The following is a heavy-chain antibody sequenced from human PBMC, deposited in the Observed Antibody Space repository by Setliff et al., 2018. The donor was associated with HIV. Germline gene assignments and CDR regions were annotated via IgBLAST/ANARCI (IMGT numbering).Heavy chain of an antibody. CDR2: IYTSGST. J-gene: IGHJ6*03. CDR1: GGSFSSGSYY. CDR3: ARSGNILTDYSYYSYFMDV. D-gene: IGHD3-9*01. V-gene: IGHV4-61*02. Sequence: TSETLSLTCTVSGGSFSSGSYYWSWIRQSAGKGLEWIGRIYTSGSTNYNPSLKSRVTISVDTSKNQFSLQLTSVTAADTAVYYCARSGNILTDYSYYSYFMDVWGGGTTVTVSS.